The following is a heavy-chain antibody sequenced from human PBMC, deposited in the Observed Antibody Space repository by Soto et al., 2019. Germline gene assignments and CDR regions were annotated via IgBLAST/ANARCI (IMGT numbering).Heavy chain of an antibody. CDR1: GFTFSSYS. D-gene: IGHD2-15*01. Sequence: GGSLRLSCAASGFTFSSYSMNWVRQAPGKGLEWVSYISSSSSTIYYADSVKGRFTISRDNAKNSLYLQMNSLRAEDTAVYYCARDSYCSGGSCYPNWFDPWGQGTLVTVSS. CDR3: ARDSYCSGGSCYPNWFDP. CDR2: ISSSSSTI. V-gene: IGHV3-48*01. J-gene: IGHJ5*02.